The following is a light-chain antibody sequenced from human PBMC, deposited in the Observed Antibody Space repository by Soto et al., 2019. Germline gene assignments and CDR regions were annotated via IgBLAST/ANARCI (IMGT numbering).Light chain of an antibody. CDR2: GAS. V-gene: IGKV3-20*01. Sequence: IVLTQSPDTLSLSPGERATLSCRASQIVRGNNLVWYQQRPGQAPRLLISGASTRATGIPDRFRGTGSGTDFSLSISRLEPEDFAVYFCQQYASLPLTFGGGTKVE. CDR3: QQYASLPLT. CDR1: QIVRGNN. J-gene: IGKJ4*01.